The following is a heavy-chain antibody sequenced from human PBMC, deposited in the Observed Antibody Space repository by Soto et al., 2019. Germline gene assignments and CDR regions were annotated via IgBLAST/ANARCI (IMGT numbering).Heavy chain of an antibody. CDR1: GFTFSNFE. CDR2: INTAGSTK. V-gene: IGHV3-48*03. J-gene: IGHJ6*02. Sequence: GGSLRLSCAASGFTFSNFEMHWVRQAPGKGLEWVSYINTAGSTKYYAESVKGRFTISRDNARNSLFLQMNSLRAEDTTVYYCARAECSSPDCLTAYYSYGLDVWGQGSTVTVSS. CDR3: ARAECSSPDCLTAYYSYGLDV. D-gene: IGHD3-9*01.